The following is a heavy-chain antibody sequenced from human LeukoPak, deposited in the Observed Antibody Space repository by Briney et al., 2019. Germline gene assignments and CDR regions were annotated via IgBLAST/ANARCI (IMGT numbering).Heavy chain of an antibody. J-gene: IGHJ4*02. CDR2: IHYSGST. CDR1: GGSISSYY. Sequence: SETLSLTCTVSGGSISSYYWSWMRQPPGKGLEWLGTIHYSGSTYYNPSLKSRVTISVDTSKNQFSLRLSSVTAADTAVYYCARHYYGSGSYPHYWGQGTLVTVSS. D-gene: IGHD3-10*01. V-gene: IGHV4-39*01. CDR3: ARHYYGSGSYPHY.